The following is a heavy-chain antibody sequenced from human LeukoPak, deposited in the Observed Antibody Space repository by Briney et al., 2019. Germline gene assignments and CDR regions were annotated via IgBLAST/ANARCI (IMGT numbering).Heavy chain of an antibody. Sequence: SETLSLTCTVSGYSISSGYFWGWIRQPPGKGLEWIGTIYHSGSTYYNPSLKSRVTISLDTSKNQFSLKLSSVTAADTAVYYCARGSSSWLHYYYYMDVWGKGTTVTVSS. J-gene: IGHJ6*03. V-gene: IGHV4-38-2*02. CDR3: ARGSSSWLHYYYYMDV. CDR2: IYHSGST. D-gene: IGHD6-13*01. CDR1: GYSISSGYF.